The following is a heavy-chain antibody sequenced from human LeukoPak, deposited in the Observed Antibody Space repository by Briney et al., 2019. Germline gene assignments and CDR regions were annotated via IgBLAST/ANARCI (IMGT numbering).Heavy chain of an antibody. CDR1: GFTFSSYG. CDR3: AYYYGSGSYLEYYFDY. J-gene: IGHJ4*02. V-gene: IGHV3-33*01. Sequence: GRSLRLSCAASGFTFSSYGMHWVRQAPGKGLEWVAVIWYDGSNKYYADSVKGRFTISRDNSKNTLYLQMNSLRAEDTAVYYCAYYYGSGSYLEYYFDYWGQGTLVTVSS. D-gene: IGHD3-10*01. CDR2: IWYDGSNK.